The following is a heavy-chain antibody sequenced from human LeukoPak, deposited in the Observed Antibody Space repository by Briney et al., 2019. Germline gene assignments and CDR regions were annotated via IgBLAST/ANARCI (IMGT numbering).Heavy chain of an antibody. V-gene: IGHV3-64D*09. CDR1: GFAFSSFP. Sequence: PGGSLRLFCSASGFAFSSFPMHWVRQAPGKGLEYVSVIRSNGENTDYADSVKGRFTISRDNSKNTLYLHMSSLRPEDTAVYYCVKTRVGGGWYGYYLDYWGQGTLVTVSS. J-gene: IGHJ4*02. CDR2: IRSNGENT. D-gene: IGHD6-19*01. CDR3: VKTRVGGGWYGYYLDY.